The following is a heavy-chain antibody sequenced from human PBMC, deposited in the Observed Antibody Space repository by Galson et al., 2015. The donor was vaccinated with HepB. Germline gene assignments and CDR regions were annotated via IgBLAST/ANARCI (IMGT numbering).Heavy chain of an antibody. CDR2: ISYDGTDK. V-gene: IGHV3-30*18. CDR1: GITFSMYG. J-gene: IGHJ4*02. CDR3: AKEDRGFEY. Sequence: SLRLSCAASGITFSMYGMHWVRQAPDKGLEWVAVISYDGTDKDYAASVKGRFTISRDNSKNTLYLHMNTLRSEDTAVYYCAKEDRGFEYWGQGTLVTVSS.